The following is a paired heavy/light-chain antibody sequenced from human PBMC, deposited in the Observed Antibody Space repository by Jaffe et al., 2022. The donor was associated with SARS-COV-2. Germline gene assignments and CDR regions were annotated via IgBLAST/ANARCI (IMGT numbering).Light chain of an antibody. V-gene: IGKV3-20*01. Sequence: EIVLTQSPGTLSLSPGERATLSCRASQSVSSSYLAWYQQKPGQAPRLLIYGASSRATGIPDRFSGSGSGTDFTLTISRLEPEDFAVYYCQQYGSSPLFGGGTKVEIK. CDR1: QSVSSSY. CDR3: QQYGSSPL. J-gene: IGKJ4*01. CDR2: GAS.
Heavy chain of an antibody. CDR2: IIPIFGTA. CDR1: GGTFSSYA. Sequence: QVQLVQSGAEVKKPGSSVKVSCKASGGTFSSYAISWVRQAPGQGLEWMGGIIPIFGTANYAQKFQGRVTITADESTSTAYMELSSLRSEDTAVYYCAHISEGAVAGRRNYYYYMDVWGKGTTVTVSS. J-gene: IGHJ6*03. V-gene: IGHV1-69*01. D-gene: IGHD6-19*01. CDR3: AHISEGAVAGRRNYYYYMDV.